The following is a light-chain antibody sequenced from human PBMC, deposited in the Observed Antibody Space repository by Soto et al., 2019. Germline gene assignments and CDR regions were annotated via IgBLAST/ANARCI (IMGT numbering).Light chain of an antibody. CDR3: ASYTTTSTLWV. CDR2: EVN. CDR1: SSDVGGYNH. Sequence: QSALTQPASVSGSPGQSITISCTGTSSDVGGYNHVSWYQHHPGKAPKVIIFEVNNRPSGISNRFSGSKSGNTASLTISGLQAEDEADYYCASYTTTSTLWVFGGGTQLTV. V-gene: IGLV2-14*01. J-gene: IGLJ3*02.